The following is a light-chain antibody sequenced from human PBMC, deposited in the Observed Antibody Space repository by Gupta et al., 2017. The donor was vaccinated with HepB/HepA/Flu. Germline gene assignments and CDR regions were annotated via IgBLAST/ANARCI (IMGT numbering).Light chain of an antibody. Sequence: QSALTQPASVSGSPGQSITISCTGTSSDVGGYNYVSWYQQHPGKAHKLISDADSNRPSGVSNRFSGSKSGNTASLTISGLQAEDEADYYCSSYTSSSTLYVFGGGTKMTVL. CDR1: SSDVGGYNY. CDR2: ADS. V-gene: IGLV2-14*03. J-gene: IGLJ2*01. CDR3: SSYTSSSTLYV.